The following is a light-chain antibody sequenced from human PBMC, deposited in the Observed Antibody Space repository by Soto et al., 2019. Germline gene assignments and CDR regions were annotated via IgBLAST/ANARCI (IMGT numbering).Light chain of an antibody. J-gene: IGLJ7*01. CDR1: SSNVGGNP. Sequence: QSVLTQPPSASGTPGQRVTISCSGSSSNVGGNPVNWYQHVPTTAPKLLIYTNTQRPSGVPDRFSGSKSGTSASLAISGRQSEAEADYYCASWDASLNGPVFGTGTQLTVL. CDR2: TNT. CDR3: ASWDASLNGPV. V-gene: IGLV1-44*01.